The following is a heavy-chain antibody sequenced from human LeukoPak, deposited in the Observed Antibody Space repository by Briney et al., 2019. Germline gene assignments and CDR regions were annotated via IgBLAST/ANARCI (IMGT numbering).Heavy chain of an antibody. J-gene: IGHJ4*02. Sequence: AGGSLRLSCAASGFTFSSYSMNWVRQAPGKGLEWVSSISSSSSYIYYADSVKGRFTISRDNAKNSLYLQMNSLRAEDTAVYYCASSSGYYGSRYYFDYWGQGTLVTVPS. D-gene: IGHD3-22*01. CDR1: GFTFSSYS. CDR2: ISSSSSYI. CDR3: ASSSGYYGSRYYFDY. V-gene: IGHV3-21*01.